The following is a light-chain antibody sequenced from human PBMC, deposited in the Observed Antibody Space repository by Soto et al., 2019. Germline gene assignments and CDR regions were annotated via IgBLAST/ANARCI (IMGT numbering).Light chain of an antibody. Sequence: DIQMTQSPPSLSASVGDRVSITCQATQDIGKRLNWYQQKSGKAPKLLIYESSNLETGVPSRFSGSGSGTDFTFAISSLQPEDVATYHCQQYDNLPQTFGQGTKVDIE. J-gene: IGKJ1*01. CDR2: ESS. CDR3: QQYDNLPQT. CDR1: QDIGKR. V-gene: IGKV1-33*01.